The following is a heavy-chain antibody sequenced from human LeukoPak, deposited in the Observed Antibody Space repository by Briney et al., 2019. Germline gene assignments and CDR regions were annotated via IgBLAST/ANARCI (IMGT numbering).Heavy chain of an antibody. CDR1: GFTFSSYE. D-gene: IGHD6-13*01. J-gene: IGHJ3*02. CDR2: IRSNGGST. Sequence: GGSLRLSCAASGFTFSSYEMNWVRQAPGKGLEYVSAIRSNGGSTYYAESVKGRFTISRDNSKNTLYLQMSSLRAEDTAMYYCVKGQTSSSGYSAFDIWGQGTMVTVSS. V-gene: IGHV3-64D*06. CDR3: VKGQTSSSGYSAFDI.